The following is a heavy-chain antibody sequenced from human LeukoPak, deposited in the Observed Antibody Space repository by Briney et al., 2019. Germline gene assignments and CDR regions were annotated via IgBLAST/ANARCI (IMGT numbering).Heavy chain of an antibody. J-gene: IGHJ4*02. CDR1: GLSVSSNY. V-gene: IGHV3-66*02. CDR2: IYSGGST. CDR3: ARGLGGNSRAAPYYFDY. Sequence: GGPLRLSCAASGLSVSSNYMSWVRQAPGKGLEWVSVIYSGGSTYYADSVKGRFTISRDNSKNTLYLQMNSLRAEDTAVYYCARGLGGNSRAAPYYFDYWGQGTLVTVSS. D-gene: IGHD4-23*01.